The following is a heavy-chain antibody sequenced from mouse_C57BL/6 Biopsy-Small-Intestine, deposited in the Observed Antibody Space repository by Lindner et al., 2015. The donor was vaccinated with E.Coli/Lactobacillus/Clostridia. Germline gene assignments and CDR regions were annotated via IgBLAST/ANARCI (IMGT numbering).Heavy chain of an antibody. CDR1: GYAFSSSW. Sequence: VQLQESGPELVKPGASVKISCKASGYAFSSSWMNWVKQRPGKGLEWIGRIYPGDGDTNYNGKFKGKATLTADKSSSTAYMQLSSLTSEDTAVYYCARSAYYDPFAYWGQGTLVTVSA. D-gene: IGHD2-10*01. CDR2: IYPGDGDT. V-gene: IGHV1-82*01. J-gene: IGHJ3*01. CDR3: ARSAYYDPFAY.